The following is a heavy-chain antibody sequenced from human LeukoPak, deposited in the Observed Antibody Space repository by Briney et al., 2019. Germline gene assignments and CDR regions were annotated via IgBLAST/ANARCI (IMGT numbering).Heavy chain of an antibody. V-gene: IGHV4-30-4*02. J-gene: IGHJ4*02. CDR2: IYYSGST. CDR3: ASYRLSSSSFDY. Sequence: SETLSLTCTVSGGSISSGDYYWSWIRQPPGKGLEWIGYIYYSGSTYYNPSLKSRVTISVDTSKNQFSLKLSSVTAADTAVYYCASYRLSSSSFDYWGQGTLVTVSS. CDR1: GGSISSGDYY. D-gene: IGHD6-13*01.